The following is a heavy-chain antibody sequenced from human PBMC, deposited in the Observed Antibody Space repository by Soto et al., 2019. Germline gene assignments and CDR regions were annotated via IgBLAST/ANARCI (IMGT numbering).Heavy chain of an antibody. V-gene: IGHV3-9*02. Sequence: GGSLRLSCVASGSSSDPFTMHWVRELPGKGLEWVAGLSWDRSTVAYADSVQGRFTVSRDHAKNSVDLLMDSLRPDDTALYFCAVSSPDIVVLPSSIYFTSWGPGAQVTVSS. CDR2: LSWDRSTV. CDR1: GSSSDPFT. CDR3: AVSSPDIVVLPSSIYFTS. J-gene: IGHJ4*02. D-gene: IGHD2-15*01.